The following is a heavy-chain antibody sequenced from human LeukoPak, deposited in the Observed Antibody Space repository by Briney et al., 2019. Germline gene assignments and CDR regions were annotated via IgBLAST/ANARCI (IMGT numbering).Heavy chain of an antibody. CDR1: GSTFSSYA. D-gene: IGHD4-17*01. J-gene: IGHJ6*02. Sequence: PGGSLRLSCAASGSTFSSYAMHWVRQAPGKGLEWVAVISYDGSNKYYADSVKGRFTISRDNSKNTLYLQMNSLRAEDTAVYYCAREAVTTLYYYYGMDVWGQGTTVTVSS. CDR2: ISYDGSNK. V-gene: IGHV3-30-3*01. CDR3: AREAVTTLYYYYGMDV.